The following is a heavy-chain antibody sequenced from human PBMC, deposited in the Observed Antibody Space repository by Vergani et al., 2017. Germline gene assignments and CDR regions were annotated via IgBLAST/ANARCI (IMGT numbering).Heavy chain of an antibody. CDR2: IKQDGSEK. J-gene: IGHJ2*01. CDR3: ARDLPGIAVAGTSYWYFDL. Sequence: EVQLVESGGGLVQPGGSLRLSCAASGFTFSSYWMSWVRQAPGKGLEWVANIKQDGSEKYYVDSVKGRFTISRDNAKNSLYLQMNSLRAEDTAVYYCARDLPGIAVAGTSYWYFDLWGRGTLVTVSS. V-gene: IGHV3-7*01. CDR1: GFTFSSYW. D-gene: IGHD6-19*01.